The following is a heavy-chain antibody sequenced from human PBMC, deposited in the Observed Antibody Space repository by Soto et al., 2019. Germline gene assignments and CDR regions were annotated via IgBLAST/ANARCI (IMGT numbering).Heavy chain of an antibody. J-gene: IGHJ4*02. Sequence: EVQLVESGGGLVKPGGSLRLSCAASGFTFSGFSMNWVRQAPGKGLEWVSSVTSSPSSMFYADSVKGRFTISRDDAKDSLFLQMNSLRADDTAVYYCAASGWLQLGGHFDYWGQGTLVTVSS. CDR2: VTSSPSSM. CDR3: AASGWLQLGGHFDY. D-gene: IGHD5-12*01. V-gene: IGHV3-21*02. CDR1: GFTFSGFS.